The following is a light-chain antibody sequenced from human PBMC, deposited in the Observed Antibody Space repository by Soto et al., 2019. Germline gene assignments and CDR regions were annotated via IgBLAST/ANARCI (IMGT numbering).Light chain of an antibody. CDR2: GNH. V-gene: IGLV1-44*01. Sequence: QSVLTQPPSASGTPGQKVTISCSGSSSNIGISTVNWYQVLQGTPPKLLIFGNHQRPSGVPDRISGSKSGTSASLAISGLQSEDEADYFCATWDDSLNAWVFGGGTKLTVL. J-gene: IGLJ3*02. CDR3: ATWDDSLNAWV. CDR1: SSNIGIST.